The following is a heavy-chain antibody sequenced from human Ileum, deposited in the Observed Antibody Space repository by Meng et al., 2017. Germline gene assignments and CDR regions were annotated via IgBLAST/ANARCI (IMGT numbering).Heavy chain of an antibody. D-gene: IGHD7-27*01. V-gene: IGHV3-11*01. Sequence: QVQLVESGGALVKPGGSLSLSCAASGFSLSDFYIGWVRQAPGKGLEFIGYVSAIGNIYYAGSILGRFTLSRDTAANSLYLQMDRLRAEDTAVYYCAKSPWGIDFDFWGQGTLVTVSS. CDR3: AKSPWGIDFDF. CDR2: VSAIGNI. CDR1: GFSLSDFY. J-gene: IGHJ4*02.